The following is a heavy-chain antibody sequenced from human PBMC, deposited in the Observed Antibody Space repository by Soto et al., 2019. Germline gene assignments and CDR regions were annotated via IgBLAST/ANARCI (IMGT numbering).Heavy chain of an antibody. D-gene: IGHD3-22*01. CDR3: ATPPPYDSSGYYYDN. CDR2: ISYDVTYT. CDR1: GFTFSRYG. J-gene: IGHJ4*02. Sequence: SLRLSCAASGFTFSRYGMHWVRQAPGKGLEWVSFISYDVTYTYYADSVKGRFTISRDNSKNTVYLEMNSLRAEDSAVYYCATPPPYDSSGYYYDNWGQGALVTVSS. V-gene: IGHV3-30*03.